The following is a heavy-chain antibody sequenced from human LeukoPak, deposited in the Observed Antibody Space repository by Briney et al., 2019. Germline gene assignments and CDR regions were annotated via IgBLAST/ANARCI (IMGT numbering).Heavy chain of an antibody. CDR1: GGSISSSSYY. J-gene: IGHJ4*02. D-gene: IGHD6-19*01. CDR2: IYYSGST. V-gene: IGHV4-39*01. Sequence: PSETLSLTCTVSGGSISSSSYYWGWIRQPPGKGLEWIGSIYYSGSTYYNPSLKSRVTISVDTSKNQFSLKLSSVTAADTAVYYCATHGYAVAGHEGHDRLFDYWGQGTLVTVSS. CDR3: ATHGYAVAGHEGHDRLFDY.